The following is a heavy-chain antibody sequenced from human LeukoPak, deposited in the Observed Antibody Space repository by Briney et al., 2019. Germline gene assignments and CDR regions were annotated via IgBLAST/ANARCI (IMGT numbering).Heavy chain of an antibody. J-gene: IGHJ4*02. CDR2: INADNGNT. D-gene: IGHD2-2*01. CDR1: GYTFTSYA. CDR3: ARDLDCSSTSCFLYYFDY. Sequence: ASVKVSRKASGYTFTSYAMHWVRQAPGQRLEWMGWINADNGNTKYSQKFQGRITITRDTSASTAYMELSSLRSEDTAVYYCARDLDCSSTSCFLYYFDYWGQGTLVTVSS. V-gene: IGHV1-3*01.